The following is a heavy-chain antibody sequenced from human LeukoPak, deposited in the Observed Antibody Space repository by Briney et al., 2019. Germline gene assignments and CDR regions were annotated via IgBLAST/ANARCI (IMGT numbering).Heavy chain of an antibody. V-gene: IGHV3-9*01. Sequence: PGGSLRLSCAASGFTFDDYAMHWVRQPPGKGLEWVSGISWNSGSIGYADSVKGRFTISRDNAKNSLYLQMNSLRAEDTALYYCAKGGGTYLDWYFDLWGRGTLVTVSS. D-gene: IGHD1-26*01. CDR2: ISWNSGSI. CDR1: GFTFDDYA. CDR3: AKGGGTYLDWYFDL. J-gene: IGHJ2*01.